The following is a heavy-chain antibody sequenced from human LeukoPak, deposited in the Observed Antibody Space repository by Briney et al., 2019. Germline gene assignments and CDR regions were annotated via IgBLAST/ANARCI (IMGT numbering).Heavy chain of an antibody. CDR2: INHSGST. CDR1: GGSFSGYY. CDR3: ARTTREYCSSTSCYYLDY. V-gene: IGHV4-34*01. J-gene: IGHJ4*02. Sequence: PSETLSLTCAVYGGSFSGYYWSWIRQPPGKGLEWIGEINHSGSTNYNPSLKSRVTISVDTSKNQFSLKLSSVTAADTAVYYCARTTREYCSSTSCYYLDYWGQGTLVTVSS. D-gene: IGHD2-2*01.